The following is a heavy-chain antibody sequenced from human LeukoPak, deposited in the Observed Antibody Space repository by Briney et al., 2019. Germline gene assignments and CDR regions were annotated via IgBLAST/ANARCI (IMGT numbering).Heavy chain of an antibody. Sequence: PSETLSLTCTVSGGSISSSSYYWGWIRQPPGKGLEWIGSIYYSGSTYYNPSLKSRVTISVDTSKNQFSLKLSSVTAADAAVYYCASQALRYFDWLGWFDPWGQGTLVTVSS. CDR3: ASQALRYFDWLGWFDP. J-gene: IGHJ5*02. D-gene: IGHD3-9*01. CDR1: GGSISSSSYY. CDR2: IYYSGST. V-gene: IGHV4-39*07.